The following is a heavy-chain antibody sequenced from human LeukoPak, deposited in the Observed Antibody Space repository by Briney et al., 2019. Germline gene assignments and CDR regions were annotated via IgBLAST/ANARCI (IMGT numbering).Heavy chain of an antibody. Sequence: ASVKVSCKASGYTFTGYYLHWVRQAPGQGLEWMGWINPNSGGTNYAQKFQGRVTMTRDTSISTAYMELSRLRSDDTAVYYCARGYYDFWSGHTSPFDYWGQGTLVTVSS. D-gene: IGHD3-3*01. J-gene: IGHJ4*02. CDR3: ARGYYDFWSGHTSPFDY. CDR1: GYTFTGYY. CDR2: INPNSGGT. V-gene: IGHV1-2*02.